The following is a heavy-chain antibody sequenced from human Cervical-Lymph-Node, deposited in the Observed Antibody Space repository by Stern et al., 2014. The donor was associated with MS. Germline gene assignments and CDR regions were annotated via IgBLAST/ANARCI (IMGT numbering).Heavy chain of an antibody. Sequence: QLEQSGGGVVQPGRTLRLSCAASGFSFSRYAMHWVRQAPGKGLEWVALIWYDGSNPYYADSVTGRFTISRDNFKNTLYLQMNSLRAEDTAVYYCASAYSSSHYYFDYWGQGTLVTVSS. CDR1: GFSFSRYA. CDR3: ASAYSSSHYYFDY. V-gene: IGHV3-33*08. J-gene: IGHJ4*02. D-gene: IGHD6-13*01. CDR2: IWYDGSNP.